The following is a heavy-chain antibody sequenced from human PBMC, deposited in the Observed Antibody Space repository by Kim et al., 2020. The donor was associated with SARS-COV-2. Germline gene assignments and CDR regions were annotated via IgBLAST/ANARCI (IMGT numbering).Heavy chain of an antibody. CDR3: AREGIVVVPDRIYYYYGMDV. J-gene: IGHJ6*01. CDR2: INPSGGST. Sequence: ASVKVSCKASGYTFTSYYMHWVRQAPGQGLEWMGIINPSGGSTSYAQKFQGRVTMTRDTSTSTVYMELSSLRSEDTAVYYCAREGIVVVPDRIYYYYGMDVWGQETAVTVSS. D-gene: IGHD3-22*01. V-gene: IGHV1-46*01. CDR1: GYTFTSYY.